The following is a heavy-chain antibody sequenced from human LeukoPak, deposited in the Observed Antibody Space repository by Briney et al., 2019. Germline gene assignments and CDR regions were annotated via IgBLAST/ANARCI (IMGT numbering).Heavy chain of an antibody. CDR3: ARDPHISSGPLFDP. CDR2: INTNTGNP. Sequence: ASVKVSCKASGYTFTSYAMNWVRQAPGQGLEWMGWINTNTGNPTYAQGFTGRFVFSLDTSVSTAYLQISSLKAKDTAVYYCARDPHISSGPLFDPWGQGTLVTVSS. V-gene: IGHV7-4-1*02. J-gene: IGHJ5*02. D-gene: IGHD6-25*01. CDR1: GYTFTSYA.